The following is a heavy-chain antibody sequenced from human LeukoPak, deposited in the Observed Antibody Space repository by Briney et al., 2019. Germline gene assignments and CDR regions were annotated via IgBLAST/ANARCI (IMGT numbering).Heavy chain of an antibody. J-gene: IGHJ4*02. CDR2: ISRTSAYI. Sequence: GGSLRLSCAASGFTFSSYAMKWVRQAPGKGLEWVSAISRTSAYIYYADSVKGRFTISRDNAKNSVYLQIDSLRAEDTAVYYCARDERRYCSDSSCYPGDYWGQGTLVTVSS. CDR1: GFTFSSYA. D-gene: IGHD2-2*01. V-gene: IGHV3-21*01. CDR3: ARDERRYCSDSSCYPGDY.